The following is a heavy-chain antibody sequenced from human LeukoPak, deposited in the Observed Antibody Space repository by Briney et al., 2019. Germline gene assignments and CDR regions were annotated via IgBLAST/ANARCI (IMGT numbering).Heavy chain of an antibody. J-gene: IGHJ3*02. CDR1: GGSISSYY. D-gene: IGHD5-12*01. CDR2: IYHGGST. V-gene: IGHV4-59*12. CDR3: ARSCRILDIVATIRARLGGNGFDI. Sequence: SETLSLTCTVSGGSISSYYWSWIRQPPGKGLEWIGSIYHGGSTYYNPSLKSRVTIAVETSKNQFSLKLSSVTAADKAVYYCARSCRILDIVATIRARLGGNGFDIWGQGTMVTVSP.